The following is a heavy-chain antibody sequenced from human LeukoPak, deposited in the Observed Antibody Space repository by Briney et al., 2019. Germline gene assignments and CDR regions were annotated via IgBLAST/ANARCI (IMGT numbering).Heavy chain of an antibody. CDR1: GGSISSYY. J-gene: IGHJ3*02. CDR3: AGATTTVTTWGAFDI. D-gene: IGHD4-17*01. CDR2: IYYSGST. V-gene: IGHV4-59*08. Sequence: SETLSLTCTVSGGSISSYYWSWIRQPPGKGLEWIGYIYYSGSTNYNPSLKGRVTMSVDTSKNQFSLKLSSVTAADTAVYYCAGATTTVTTWGAFDIWGQGTMVTVSS.